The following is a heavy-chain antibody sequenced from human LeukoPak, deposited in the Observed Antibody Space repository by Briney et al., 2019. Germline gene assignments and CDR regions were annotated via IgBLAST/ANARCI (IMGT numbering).Heavy chain of an antibody. Sequence: IFGIGNYAQKFQGRVTITADKSTSTAYMELSSLRSEDTAVYYCARDLEGVTIFGVVPFFDYWGQGTLVTVSS. CDR3: ARDLEGVTIFGVVPFFDY. J-gene: IGHJ4*02. V-gene: IGHV1-69*17. D-gene: IGHD3-3*01. CDR2: IFGIG.